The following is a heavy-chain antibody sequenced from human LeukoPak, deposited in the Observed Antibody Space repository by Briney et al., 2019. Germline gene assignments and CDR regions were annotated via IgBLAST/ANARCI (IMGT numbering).Heavy chain of an antibody. CDR3: ARDLYSSGWYRGIDY. D-gene: IGHD6-19*01. J-gene: IGHJ4*02. Sequence: GGSLRLSCAASGFTFSSYSMNWVRQAPRKGLEWVSSISSSSSYIYYADSVKGRFTISRDNAKNSLYLQMNSLRAEDTAVYYCARDLYSSGWYRGIDYWGQGTLVTISS. V-gene: IGHV3-21*01. CDR1: GFTFSSYS. CDR2: ISSSSSYI.